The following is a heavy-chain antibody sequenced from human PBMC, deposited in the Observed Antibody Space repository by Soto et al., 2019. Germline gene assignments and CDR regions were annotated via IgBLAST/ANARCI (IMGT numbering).Heavy chain of an antibody. Sequence: GGSLRLSCAASGFTFGIYGMHWVRQAPSKGLEWVAVMWYDGSNKYYADSGKGRVTISRDKSKNTLYLQMNSLRAEDTAVDYCSRERAEEDSSGYYYYYYGMDVWGQGTTVTVSS. J-gene: IGHJ6*02. D-gene: IGHD3-22*01. CDR1: GFTFGIYG. CDR2: MWYDGSNK. V-gene: IGHV3-33*01. CDR3: SRERAEEDSSGYYYYYYGMDV.